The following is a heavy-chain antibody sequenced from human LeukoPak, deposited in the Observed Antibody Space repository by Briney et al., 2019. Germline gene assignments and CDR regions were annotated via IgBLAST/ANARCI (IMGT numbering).Heavy chain of an antibody. Sequence: GGSLRLSCEVSGLSVRGSYMSWVRQVPGKGLEWVSVIYSGDRRYYADSVKGRFTISRDTSKNTLYLQMNNLRADDTARYYCTRDLTGTTWSENDYWGQGTLVTISS. V-gene: IGHV3-53*01. D-gene: IGHD6-13*01. CDR1: GLSVRGSY. J-gene: IGHJ4*02. CDR3: TRDLTGTTWSENDY. CDR2: IYSGDRR.